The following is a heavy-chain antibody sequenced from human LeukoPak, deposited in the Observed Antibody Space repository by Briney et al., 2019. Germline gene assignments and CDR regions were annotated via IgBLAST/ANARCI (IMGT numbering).Heavy chain of an antibody. CDR1: GGSISSYY. V-gene: IGHV4-59*12. Sequence: PSETLSLTCTVSGGSISSYYWSWIRQPPGKGLEWIGYIYYSGSTNYNPSLKSRVTISVDTSKNQFSLKLSSVTAADTAVYYCASTYYYDSSGYYRWGQGTLVTVSS. D-gene: IGHD3-22*01. CDR2: IYYSGST. J-gene: IGHJ5*02. CDR3: ASTYYYDSSGYYR.